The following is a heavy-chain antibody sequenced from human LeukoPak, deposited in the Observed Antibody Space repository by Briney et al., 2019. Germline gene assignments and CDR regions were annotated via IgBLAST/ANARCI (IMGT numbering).Heavy chain of an antibody. D-gene: IGHD3-10*01. CDR3: ARGLRGSGTYYPYFDY. Sequence: KPSETLSLTCTVSGDSISSGDYYWSWIRQPPGKGQEWIGYIYYSGSTYYNPSLKSRVTISVDTSKNQFSLKLSSVTAADTAVYYCARGLRGSGTYYPYFDYWGQGTLVTVSS. CDR2: IYYSGST. J-gene: IGHJ4*02. V-gene: IGHV4-30-4*01. CDR1: GDSISSGDYY.